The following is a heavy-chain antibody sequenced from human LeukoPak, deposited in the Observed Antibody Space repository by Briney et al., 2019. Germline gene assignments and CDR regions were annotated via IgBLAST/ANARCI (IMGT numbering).Heavy chain of an antibody. D-gene: IGHD6-13*01. CDR3: ARDPYSSSWYSYYYYGMDV. V-gene: IGHV1-46*01. CDR2: INTSGGST. J-gene: IGHJ6*02. Sequence: ASVKVSCKASEYTLTSYYFHWVRHAPGQGLEWKAIINTSGGSTSYEQKFQGRVTMTRDTSTSTVYMELSSLRSEDTAVYYCARDPYSSSWYSYYYYGMDVWGQGTTVTVSS. CDR1: EYTLTSYY.